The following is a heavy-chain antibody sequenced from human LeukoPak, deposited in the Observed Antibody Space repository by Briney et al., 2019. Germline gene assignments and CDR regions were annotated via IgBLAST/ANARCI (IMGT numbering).Heavy chain of an antibody. Sequence: GASVKVSCKASGYTFTSYDINWVRQATAQGLEWKGWMNPNSGNTGYAQKFQGRVTMTRNTSISTAYMELSSLRSEDTAVYYCARARRAARPPFYYYYYMDVWGKGTTVTVSS. CDR1: GYTFTSYD. D-gene: IGHD6-6*01. CDR2: MNPNSGNT. J-gene: IGHJ6*03. V-gene: IGHV1-8*01. CDR3: ARARRAARPPFYYYYYMDV.